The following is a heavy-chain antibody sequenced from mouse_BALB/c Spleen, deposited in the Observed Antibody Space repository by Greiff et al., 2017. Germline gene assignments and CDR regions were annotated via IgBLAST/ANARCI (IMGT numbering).Heavy chain of an antibody. D-gene: IGHD3-3*01. J-gene: IGHJ3*01. CDR1: GYAFSSYW. V-gene: IGHV1-80*01. Sequence: VKLQESGAELVRPGSSVKISCKASGYAFSSYWMNWVKQRPGQGLESIGQIYPGDGDTNYNGKFKGKATLTADKSSSTAYMQLSSLTSEDSAVYFCAREGTGWFAYWGQGTLVTVSA. CDR2: IYPGDGDT. CDR3: AREGTGWFAY.